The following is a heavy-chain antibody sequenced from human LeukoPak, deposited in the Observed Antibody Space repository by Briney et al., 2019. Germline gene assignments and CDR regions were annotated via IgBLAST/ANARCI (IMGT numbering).Heavy chain of an antibody. J-gene: IGHJ4*02. Sequence: GGSLRLSCAASGFTFSSYAMHWVRQAPGKGLEWVAVISYDGSNKYYADSVKGRFTISRDNSKNTLYLQMNSLRAEDTAVYYCARREGYDFWSGSSPHPLDHWGQGTLVTVSS. D-gene: IGHD3-3*01. CDR3: ARREGYDFWSGSSPHPLDH. V-gene: IGHV3-30-3*01. CDR1: GFTFSSYA. CDR2: ISYDGSNK.